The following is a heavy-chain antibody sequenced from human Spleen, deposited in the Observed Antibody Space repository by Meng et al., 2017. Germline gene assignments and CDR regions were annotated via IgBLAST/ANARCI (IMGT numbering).Heavy chain of an antibody. D-gene: IGHD2-2*01. V-gene: IGHV1-69*02. Sequence: QGQRVESGAEVKKPGSWVKVSCKASGGTFSSYTISWVRQAPGQGLEWMGRIIPILGIANYAQKFQGRVTITADKSTSTAYMELSSLRSEDTAVYYCVRVPAGDLRGWFDPWGQGTLVTVSS. CDR1: GGTFSSYT. CDR3: VRVPAGDLRGWFDP. CDR2: IIPILGIA. J-gene: IGHJ5*02.